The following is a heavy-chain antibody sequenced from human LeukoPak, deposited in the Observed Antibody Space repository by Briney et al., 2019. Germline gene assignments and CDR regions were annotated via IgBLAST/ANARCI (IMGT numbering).Heavy chain of an antibody. J-gene: IGHJ3*02. Sequence: ASVKVSCKASGYTFTSYGMSWVRQAPGQGLEWMGWIRAYNGNTNYEQKFQSRVTMTTDTSTSTAYMKLRSLRSDDTDVYYCARSDYGDYVGAFDIWGQGTMVTVSS. V-gene: IGHV1-18*01. CDR1: GYTFTSYG. D-gene: IGHD4-17*01. CDR3: ARSDYGDYVGAFDI. CDR2: IRAYNGNT.